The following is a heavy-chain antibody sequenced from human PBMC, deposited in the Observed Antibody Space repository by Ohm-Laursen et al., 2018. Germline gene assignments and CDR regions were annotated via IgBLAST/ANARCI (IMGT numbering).Heavy chain of an antibody. CDR1: GASVSSGSYY. Sequence: TLSLTCPVSGASVSSGSYYWGWIRPPPGKGLEWIGSTSHSGFTSSNPSLKSRVTFSVDTSKNQFSLGLSSVTAADTAVYYCARDYGSGSSSFDYWGQGTLVSVSS. V-gene: IGHV4-39*07. J-gene: IGHJ4*02. CDR2: TSHSGFT. D-gene: IGHD3-10*01. CDR3: ARDYGSGSSSFDY.